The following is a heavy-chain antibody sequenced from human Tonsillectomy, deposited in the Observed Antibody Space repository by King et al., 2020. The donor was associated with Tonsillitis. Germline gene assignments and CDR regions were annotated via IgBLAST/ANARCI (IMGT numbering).Heavy chain of an antibody. CDR3: VKVSRPWEHDALDM. V-gene: IGHV3-48*01. J-gene: IGHJ3*02. CDR2: IGGTATTI. D-gene: IGHD1-26*01. Sequence: EVQLVESGGGLVQPEGSLRLSCAASGFTFSKYSMNWVRQAPGRGLEWVSYIGGTATTIYYADSVKGRFTISRDNAKNSLYLQMNSLRADDTAVYYCVKVSRPWEHDALDMWGQGTMVTVSS. CDR1: GFTFSKYS.